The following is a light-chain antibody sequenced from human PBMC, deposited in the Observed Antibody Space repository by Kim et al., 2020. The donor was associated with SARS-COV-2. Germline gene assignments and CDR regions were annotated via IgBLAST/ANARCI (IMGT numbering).Light chain of an antibody. CDR2: DSN. J-gene: IGLJ2*01. V-gene: IGLV1-51*01. CDR1: SSNMGNNY. Sequence: QNVTIPCPERSSNMGNNYVSWYQQVPGTAPKLLIYDSNKRPSGIPDRFSGSKSGTSATLGITGLQTGDEADYYCGTWDSSLSAVVFGGGTKVTVL. CDR3: GTWDSSLSAVV.